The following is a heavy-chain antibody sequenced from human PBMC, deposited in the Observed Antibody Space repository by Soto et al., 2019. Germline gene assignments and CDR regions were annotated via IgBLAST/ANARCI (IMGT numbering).Heavy chain of an antibody. CDR3: ARDWRGAEGFDP. J-gene: IGHJ5*02. V-gene: IGHV4-39*07. D-gene: IGHD3-3*01. CDR2: IYYSGST. CDR1: GGSISSSRYY. Sequence: PSETLSLTCTVSGGSISSSRYYWGWIRQPPGKGLEWIGSIYYSGSTYYNPSLKSRVTISVDTSKNQFSLKLRSLTSDDTAVYFCARDWRGAEGFDPWGQGTLVTVSS.